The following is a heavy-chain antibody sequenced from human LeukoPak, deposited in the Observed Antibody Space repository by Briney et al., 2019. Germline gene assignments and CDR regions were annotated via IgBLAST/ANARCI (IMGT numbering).Heavy chain of an antibody. CDR1: GFTFSDYA. CDR3: PKERRTNAVAGTAY. V-gene: IGHV3-23*01. D-gene: IGHD6-19*01. J-gene: IGHJ4*02. Sequence: PGGSLRLSCAASGFTFSDYAMTWVRQAPGKGLEWVSSITGSGGGSYYAYSVKGRFTISRDNSKYTLYLHINTLGAEDTAIYYCPKERRTNAVAGTAYWGQGTLVTVSS. CDR2: ITGSGGGS.